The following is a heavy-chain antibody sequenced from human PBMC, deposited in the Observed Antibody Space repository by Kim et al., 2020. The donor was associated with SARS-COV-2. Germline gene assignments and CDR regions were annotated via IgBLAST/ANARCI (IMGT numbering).Heavy chain of an antibody. V-gene: IGHV4-34*01. CDR2: INHSGST. CDR3: ARIWGMDV. D-gene: IGHD2-15*01. CDR1: GGSFSGYY. Sequence: SETLSLTCAVYGGSFSGYYWSWIRQPPGKGLEWIGEINHSGSTNYNPSLKSRVTISVDTSKNQFSLKLSSVTAADTAVYYCARIWGMDVWGQGTTVTVSS. J-gene: IGHJ6*02.